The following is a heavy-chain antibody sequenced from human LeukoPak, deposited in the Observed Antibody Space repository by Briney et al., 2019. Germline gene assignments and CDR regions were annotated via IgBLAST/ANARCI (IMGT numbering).Heavy chain of an antibody. CDR2: IYYSGST. V-gene: IGHV4-59*01. J-gene: IGHJ6*02. CDR1: GGSISSYY. D-gene: IGHD6-13*01. CDR3: ASGYIGSSWYPYYYYGMDV. Sequence: PSETLSLTCTVSGGSISSYYWSWIRQPPGKGLEWIGYIYYSGSTNYNPSLKSRVTISVDTSKNQFSLKLSSVTAADTAVYYCASGYIGSSWYPYYYYGMDVWGQGTTVTVS.